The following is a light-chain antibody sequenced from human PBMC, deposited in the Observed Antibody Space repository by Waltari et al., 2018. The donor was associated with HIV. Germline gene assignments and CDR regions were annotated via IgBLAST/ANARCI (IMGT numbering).Light chain of an antibody. J-gene: IGKJ1*01. V-gene: IGKV3-15*01. CDR2: GAS. Sequence: EVVMTQSPATLSVSPGEGASLSCRASHSISTNLAWYQQKPGQAPRLLIYGASTRATDIPARFSGSGSGTHFTLTISSLQPEDVALYYCQQYDKWPPWTFGQGTTVDLK. CDR3: QQYDKWPPWT. CDR1: HSISTN.